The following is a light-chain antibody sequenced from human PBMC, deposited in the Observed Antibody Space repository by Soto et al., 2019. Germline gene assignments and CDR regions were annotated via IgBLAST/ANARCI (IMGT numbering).Light chain of an antibody. CDR2: EGS. V-gene: IGLV2-23*03. CDR1: SSDVGSYNL. Sequence: QSVLTQPASVSGSPGQSITISCTGTSSDVGSYNLVSWYQQHPGKAPKLMIYEGSKRPSGVSNRFSGSKSGNTASLTISGLQAEDEADYYCCSYAGSSTVDWVFGGGTKVTVL. CDR3: CSYAGSSTVDWV. J-gene: IGLJ3*02.